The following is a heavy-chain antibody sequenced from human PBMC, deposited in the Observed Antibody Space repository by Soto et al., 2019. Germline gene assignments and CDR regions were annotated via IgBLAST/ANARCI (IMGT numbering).Heavy chain of an antibody. CDR3: ASRGRSVLTA. CDR2: IFDSGST. Sequence: QVQLQESGPGLVKPSQTLSLTCSVSGVSIGSGDYYWIWIRQSPGKGLEWIGYIFDSGSTNYNPSLLGRVTISLASTKNPFSQKLTSVTATDTAVYYCASRGRSVLTAWGQGTRVTVSS. D-gene: IGHD2-15*01. V-gene: IGHV4-30-4*01. J-gene: IGHJ5*02. CDR1: GVSIGSGDYY.